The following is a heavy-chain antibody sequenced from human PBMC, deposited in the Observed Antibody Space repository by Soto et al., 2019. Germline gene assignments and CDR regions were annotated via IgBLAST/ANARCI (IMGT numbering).Heavy chain of an antibody. CDR3: ARGGYGTIFGVVIKRYYYYYYGMDV. CDR1: GGTFSSYA. CDR2: IIPIFGTA. Sequence: SVKVSCKASGGTFSSYAISWVRQAPGQGLEWMGGIIPIFGTANYAQKFQGRVTITADESTSTAYMELSSLRSEDTAVYYCARGGYGTIFGVVIKRYYYYYYGMDVWGQGTTVTVSS. V-gene: IGHV1-69*13. J-gene: IGHJ6*02. D-gene: IGHD3-3*01.